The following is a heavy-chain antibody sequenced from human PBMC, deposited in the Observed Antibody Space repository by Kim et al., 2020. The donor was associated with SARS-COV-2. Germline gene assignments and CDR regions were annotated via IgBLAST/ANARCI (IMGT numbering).Heavy chain of an antibody. CDR2: IHYSGST. J-gene: IGHJ5*02. V-gene: IGHV4-59*01. D-gene: IGHD3-22*01. Sequence: SETLSLTCAVSGGSISGYYWSWIRQPPGKGLEWIGFIHYSGSTNYNPSLKSRVTISVDTSSDQLSLKLTSVTAADSAGYYCARAGGRIRYDSSGYYYDHWGQGALVTVSS. CDR1: GGSISGYY. CDR3: ARAGGRIRYDSSGYYYDH.